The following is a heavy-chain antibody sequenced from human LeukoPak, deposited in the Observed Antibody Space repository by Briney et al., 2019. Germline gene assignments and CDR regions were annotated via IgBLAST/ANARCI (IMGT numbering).Heavy chain of an antibody. V-gene: IGHV1-18*01. Sequence: ASVKVSCKASGYTFTSYGISWVRQAPGQGLAWMGWTSAYNGNTNYAQKLQGRVTMTTDTSTSTAYKELRSLRSDDTAVYYCARASNWGLDLLDYWGQGTLVTVSS. CDR3: ARASNWGLDLLDY. CDR1: GYTFTSYG. J-gene: IGHJ4*02. D-gene: IGHD7-27*01. CDR2: TSAYNGNT.